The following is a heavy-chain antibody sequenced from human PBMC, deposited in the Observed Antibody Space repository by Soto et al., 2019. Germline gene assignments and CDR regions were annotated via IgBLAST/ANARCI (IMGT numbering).Heavy chain of an antibody. V-gene: IGHV3-30*18. Sequence: GGSLRLSCAASGFTFSSYGMHWVRQAPGKGLEWVAVISYDGSNKYYADSVKGRFTISRDNSKNTLYLQMTSLRAEDTAMYYCAKGPLPYDFWSLGWFDPWGQGILVTVSS. D-gene: IGHD3-3*01. J-gene: IGHJ5*02. CDR2: ISYDGSNK. CDR1: GFTFSSYG. CDR3: AKGPLPYDFWSLGWFDP.